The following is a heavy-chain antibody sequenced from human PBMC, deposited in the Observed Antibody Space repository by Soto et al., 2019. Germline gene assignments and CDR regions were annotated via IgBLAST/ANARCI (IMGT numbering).Heavy chain of an antibody. J-gene: IGHJ6*02. CDR1: GGTFSSYA. V-gene: IGHV1-69*01. Sequence: QVQLVQSGAEVKKPGSSVKVSCKASGGTFSSYAISWVRQAPGQGLEWMGGIIPIFGTANYAQKFQGRVTITADESTSTAYMELSSLRSEDTAVYYCARTLTVPVPLYYYGMDVWGQGTTVTVSS. D-gene: IGHD2-2*01. CDR3: ARTLTVPVPLYYYGMDV. CDR2: IIPIFGTA.